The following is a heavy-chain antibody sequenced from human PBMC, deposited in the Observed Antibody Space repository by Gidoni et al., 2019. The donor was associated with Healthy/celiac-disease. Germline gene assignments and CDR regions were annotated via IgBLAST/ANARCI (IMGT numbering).Heavy chain of an antibody. CDR2: IWYDGSNK. CDR3: ARDANGGKWRDGFDY. V-gene: IGHV3-33*01. D-gene: IGHD2-15*01. Sequence: QVQLVESGGGVVQPGRSLRLSCAASGFTFSSYGMHWARQTPGKGLEWVAVIWYDGSNKYYADSVKGRFTISRDNSKNTLYLQMNSLRAEDTAVYYCARDANGGKWRDGFDYWGQGTLVTVSS. J-gene: IGHJ4*02. CDR1: GFTFSSYG.